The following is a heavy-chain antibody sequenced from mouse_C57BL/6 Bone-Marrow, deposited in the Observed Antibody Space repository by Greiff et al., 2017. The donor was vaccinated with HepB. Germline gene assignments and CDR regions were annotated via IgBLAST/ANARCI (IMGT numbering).Heavy chain of an antibody. D-gene: IGHD1-1*01. CDR3: KPTVVATDWYFDV. CDR1: GFNIKDDY. CDR2: IDPENGDT. J-gene: IGHJ1*03. V-gene: IGHV14-4*01. Sequence: EVQLQQSGAELVRPGASVKLSCTASGFNIKDDYMHWVKQRPEQGLEWIGWIDPENGDTEYASKFQGKATITADTSSNTAYLQLSSLTSEDTAVYYCKPTVVATDWYFDVWGTGTTVTVSS.